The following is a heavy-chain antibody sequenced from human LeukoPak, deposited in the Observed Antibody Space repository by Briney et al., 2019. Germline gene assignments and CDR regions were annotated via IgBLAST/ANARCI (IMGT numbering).Heavy chain of an antibody. D-gene: IGHD2-2*01. CDR1: GGSLSSGDYY. V-gene: IGHV4-30-4*01. CDR3: ARDSASTSCLDY. Sequence: SETLSLTCTVSGGSLSSGDYYWSWIRQPPGKGLEWIGYIYYSGSTYYNPSLKSRVTISVDTSKNQFSLKLSSVTAADTAVYYCARDSASTSCLDYWGQGTLVTVSS. CDR2: IYYSGST. J-gene: IGHJ4*02.